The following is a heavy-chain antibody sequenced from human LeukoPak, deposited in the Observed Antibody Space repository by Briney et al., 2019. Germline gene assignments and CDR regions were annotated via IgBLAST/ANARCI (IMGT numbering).Heavy chain of an antibody. J-gene: IGHJ4*02. D-gene: IGHD2/OR15-2a*01. CDR1: GFTFNRYA. V-gene: IGHV3-23*01. CDR2: ISGLEWVSGISGADT. CDR3: VRDLSQGEYYFEY. Sequence: GGSLRLSCTGSGFTFNRYAMSWVRQAPGKGLEWVSGISGLEWVSGISGADTYTADSVKRRFTISSDNSKNMLFLQMISLRAEDTAVYYCVRDLSQGEYYFEYWGQGTLVTVYS.